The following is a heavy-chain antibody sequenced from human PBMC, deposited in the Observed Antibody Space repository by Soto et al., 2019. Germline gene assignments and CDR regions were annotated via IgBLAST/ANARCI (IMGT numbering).Heavy chain of an antibody. CDR2: ISYDGSNK. CDR3: AKDIVVVVAATGASAIDY. D-gene: IGHD2-15*01. V-gene: IGHV3-30*18. CDR1: GFTFSSYG. Sequence: QVQLVESGGGVVQPGRSLRLSCAASGFTFSSYGMHWVRQAPGKGLEWVAVISYDGSNKYYADSVKGRFTISRDNSKNTLYLQMNSLSAEDTAVYYCAKDIVVVVAATGASAIDYWGQGTLVTVSS. J-gene: IGHJ4*02.